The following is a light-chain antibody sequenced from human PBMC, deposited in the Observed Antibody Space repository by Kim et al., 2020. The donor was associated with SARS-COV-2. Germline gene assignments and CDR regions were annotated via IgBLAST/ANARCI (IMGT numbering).Light chain of an antibody. J-gene: IGKJ2*01. Sequence: EIVLTQSPDFQSVTPKEKVTITCRASQSIGGSLHWYQQRPDQSPKLLIRYASQPISGVPARISGSGTGTEFTLTINSLEAEDAATYYCLQSSSLPYTFGQETKLEI. V-gene: IGKV6-21*02. CDR1: QSIGGS. CDR2: YAS. CDR3: LQSSSLPYT.